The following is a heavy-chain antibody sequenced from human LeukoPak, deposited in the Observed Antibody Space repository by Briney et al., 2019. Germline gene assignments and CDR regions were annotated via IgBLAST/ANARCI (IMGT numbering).Heavy chain of an antibody. J-gene: IGHJ4*02. CDR3: AGQISESYSLHDY. Sequence: GGSLRLSCAASGFTFSSYWMHWVRQAPGKGLVWVSRINSGGSSTSYADSVKGRFTISRDNAKNTLYLQMNSLRAGDTAVYYCAGQISESYSLHDYWGQGTLVTVSS. CDR1: GFTFSSYW. D-gene: IGHD1-26*01. V-gene: IGHV3-74*01. CDR2: INSGGSST.